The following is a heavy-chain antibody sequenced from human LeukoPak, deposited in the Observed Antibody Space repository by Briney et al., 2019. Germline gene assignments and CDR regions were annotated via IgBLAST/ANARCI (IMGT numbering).Heavy chain of an antibody. CDR1: GGSISSSSYY. CDR2: IYYSGST. CDR3: ARHLYCSSTSCYQWYFDL. J-gene: IGHJ2*01. D-gene: IGHD2-2*01. V-gene: IGHV4-39*01. Sequence: SETLSLTCTVSGGSISSSSYYWGWIRQPPGKGLEWIGSIYYSGSTYYNPSLKSRVTISVDTSKNQFSLKLSSVTAADTAVYYCARHLYCSSTSCYQWYFDLWGRGTLVTVSS.